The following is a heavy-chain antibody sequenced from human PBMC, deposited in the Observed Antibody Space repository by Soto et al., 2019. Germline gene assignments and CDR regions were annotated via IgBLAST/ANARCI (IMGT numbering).Heavy chain of an antibody. J-gene: IGHJ4*02. Sequence: QVQLQQWGAGLLKPSETLSLTCAVYGWSLSGYYWNWIRQPPGRGLEWIGEINHSGSTNYNPSPDSLVTISVDMSKNQFSLKLSSVTTEDTARYYCGSSWGLGVFDYWGQGILVTVSS. CDR2: INHSGST. V-gene: IGHV4-34*01. CDR3: GSSWGLGVFDY. CDR1: GWSLSGYY. D-gene: IGHD3-16*01.